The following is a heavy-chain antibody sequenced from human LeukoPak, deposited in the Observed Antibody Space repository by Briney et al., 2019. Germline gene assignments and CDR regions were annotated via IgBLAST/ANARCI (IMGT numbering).Heavy chain of an antibody. CDR3: AREDIVVVPAAKRAEAFDI. Sequence: PSETLSLTCTVSGGSISSYYWSWIRQPPGKGLEWIGYIYYSGSTNYNPSLKSRVTISVDTSKNQFSLRLSSVTAADTAVYYCAREDIVVVPAAKRAEAFDIWGQGTMVTVSS. J-gene: IGHJ3*02. CDR1: GGSISSYY. D-gene: IGHD2-2*01. V-gene: IGHV4-59*01. CDR2: IYYSGST.